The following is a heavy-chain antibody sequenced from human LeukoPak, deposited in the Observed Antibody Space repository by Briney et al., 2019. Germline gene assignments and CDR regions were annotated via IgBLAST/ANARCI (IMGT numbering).Heavy chain of an antibody. Sequence: GRSLRLSCVASGFXFNNYAMHWVRQAPGKGLEWVAVISDGGTTRWYADSVKGRFTISRDKSKSTLYLQMTTLRPDDTAVYYCAKGGKTATLVGGRDFDYWGQGTMVTVSS. CDR2: ISDGGTTR. V-gene: IGHV3-30*18. CDR1: GFXFNNYA. CDR3: AKGGKTATLVGGRDFDY. D-gene: IGHD1-26*01. J-gene: IGHJ4*02.